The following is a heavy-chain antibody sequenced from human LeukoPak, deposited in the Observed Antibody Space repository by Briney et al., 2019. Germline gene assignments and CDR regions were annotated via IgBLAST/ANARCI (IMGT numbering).Heavy chain of an antibody. CDR1: GYTFTGYY. CDR3: ARAENSGSYLSGQNFDY. J-gene: IGHJ4*02. Sequence: ASVKVSCKASGYTFTGYYMHWVRQAPGQGLEWMGGIIPIFGTANYAQKFQGRVTITADKSTSTAYMELSSLRSEDTAVYYCARAENSGSYLSGQNFDYWGQGTLVTVSS. V-gene: IGHV1-69*06. D-gene: IGHD1-26*01. CDR2: IIPIFGTA.